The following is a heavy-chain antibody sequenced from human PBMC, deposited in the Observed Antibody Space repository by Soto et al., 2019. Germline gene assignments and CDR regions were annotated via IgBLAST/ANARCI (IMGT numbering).Heavy chain of an antibody. Sequence: PSVTKSLTSTVFDGSISSGGCYWSWIHQHPGKGLEWIGYIYYSGSTYYNPSLKSRVTISVDTSKNQFSLKLSSVTAADTAVYYCARVSGVRGVIRWFDPWGQGTLVTVS. D-gene: IGHD3-10*02. J-gene: IGHJ5*02. CDR2: IYYSGST. CDR1: DGSISSGGCY. CDR3: ARVSGVRGVIRWFDP. V-gene: IGHV4-31*03.